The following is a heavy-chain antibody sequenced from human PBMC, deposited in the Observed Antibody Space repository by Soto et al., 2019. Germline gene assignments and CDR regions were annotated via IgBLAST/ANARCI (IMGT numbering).Heavy chain of an antibody. J-gene: IGHJ6*02. CDR2: ISAYNGNT. Sequence: QVQLVQSGAEVKKPGASVKVSCKASGYTFTSYGISWVRQAPGQGLEWMGWISAYNGNTNYAQKLQGRVTMTTDTSTRAAYEELRSIRADDTVVYCCAREMHDYSNDGRYYYGMDVWGQGTTVTVSS. CDR3: AREMHDYSNDGRYYYGMDV. CDR1: GYTFTSYG. D-gene: IGHD4-4*01. V-gene: IGHV1-18*01.